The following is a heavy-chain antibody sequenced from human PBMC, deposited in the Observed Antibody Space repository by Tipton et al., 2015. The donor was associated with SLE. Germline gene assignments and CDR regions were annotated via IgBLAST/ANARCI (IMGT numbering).Heavy chain of an antibody. D-gene: IGHD6-13*01. CDR2: ISWDGVII. CDR1: SGGNYY. CDR3: AKAGSRWSYKSNMDV. V-gene: IGHV3-43*01. J-gene: IGHJ6*03. Sequence: SGGNYYWGWVRQAPGKGLEWVSLISWDGVIIYYADSVKGRFTISRDNSRNSLYLQMNSLRIEDTALYFCAKAGSRWSYKSNMDVWGKGTTVTVSS.